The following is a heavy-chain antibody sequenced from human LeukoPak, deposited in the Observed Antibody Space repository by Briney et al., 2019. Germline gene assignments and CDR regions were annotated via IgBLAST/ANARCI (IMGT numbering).Heavy chain of an antibody. D-gene: IGHD6-19*01. CDR2: IYYSGST. V-gene: IGHV4-39*01. CDR3: ARLGGRGLRGYSNGWYGANFDY. CDR1: GGSNSSSSYY. Sequence: SETLSLTCTVSGGSNSSSSYYWGWIRQPPGKGLEWIGSIYYSGSTYYNPSLKSRVTISVDTSKNQFSLKLSSVTAADTAVYYCARLGGRGLRGYSNGWYGANFDYWGQGTLVTVSS. J-gene: IGHJ4*02.